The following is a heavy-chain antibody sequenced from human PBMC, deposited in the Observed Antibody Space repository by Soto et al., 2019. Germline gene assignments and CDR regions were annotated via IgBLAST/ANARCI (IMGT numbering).Heavy chain of an antibody. D-gene: IGHD3-9*01. Sequence: QVQLVQSGAEVKKPGASVKVSCKGSGYIFTSYGFSWVRQAPGEGLEWMGWISGYTGNPEYGQKFQDRVTMTTNTSTRTAYMELRSPRSDDTAVYYCARVPHNFNWVPYGLDIWGQGTTVTVSS. CDR2: ISGYTGNP. CDR1: GYIFTSYG. CDR3: ARVPHNFNWVPYGLDI. V-gene: IGHV1-18*04. J-gene: IGHJ6*02.